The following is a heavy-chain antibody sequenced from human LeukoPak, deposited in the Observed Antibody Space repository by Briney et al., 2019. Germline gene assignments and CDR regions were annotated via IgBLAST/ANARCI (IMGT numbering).Heavy chain of an antibody. CDR1: GFTFSDYA. CDR3: AKGGDGYNYYFDY. Sequence: GGSLRLSCTASGFTFSDYAMSWVRQAPGKGLEWVSGVSGSGGSIRYADSVKGRFIISRDNSKNTLYLQMNSLRAEDTAVYYCAKGGDGYNYYFDYWGQETLVTVSS. V-gene: IGHV3-23*01. D-gene: IGHD5-24*01. CDR2: VSGSGGSI. J-gene: IGHJ4*02.